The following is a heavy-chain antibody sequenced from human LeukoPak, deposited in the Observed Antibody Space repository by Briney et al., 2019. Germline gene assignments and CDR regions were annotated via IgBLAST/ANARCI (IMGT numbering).Heavy chain of an antibody. CDR3: GRSSSWQQY. J-gene: IGHJ1*01. Sequence: SETLSLTCTVSGGSVSSGTYYWSWIRQPPAKGLEWIGFIYYTGGTNYSPSLKSRVTISVDTAQNQFSLKLSSVTAADTAVYYCGRSSSWQQYWGQGTLVTVSS. CDR2: IYYTGGT. D-gene: IGHD6-13*01. CDR1: GGSVSSGTYY. V-gene: IGHV4-61*01.